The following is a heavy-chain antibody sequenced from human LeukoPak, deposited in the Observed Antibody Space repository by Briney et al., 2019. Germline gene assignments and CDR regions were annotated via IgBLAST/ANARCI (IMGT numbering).Heavy chain of an antibody. CDR2: IYTSGST. J-gene: IGHJ6*03. CDR3: AREGSGFYKGYYYYYMDV. CDR1: GGSISSYY. D-gene: IGHD5-12*01. V-gene: IGHV4-4*07. Sequence: LETLSLTCTVSGGSISSYYWSWIRQPAGRGLEWIGRIYTSGSTNYNPSLKSRVTMSVDTSKNQFSLKLSSVIAADTAVYYCAREGSGFYKGYYYYYMDVWGKGTTVTVSS.